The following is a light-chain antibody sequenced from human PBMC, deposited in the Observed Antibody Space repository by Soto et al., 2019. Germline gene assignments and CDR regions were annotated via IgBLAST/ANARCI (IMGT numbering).Light chain of an antibody. CDR1: QSISRW. Sequence: DIQMTQSPSTLSASVGDRVTITCRAIQSISRWLAWYQQKPGKAPNLLIYDASSLESGVPSRFSGSGSGTEFTLTISSLQPDDFPTYYCQQYNSYSFTFGGGTEVEIK. CDR3: QQYNSYSFT. J-gene: IGKJ4*01. V-gene: IGKV1-5*01. CDR2: DAS.